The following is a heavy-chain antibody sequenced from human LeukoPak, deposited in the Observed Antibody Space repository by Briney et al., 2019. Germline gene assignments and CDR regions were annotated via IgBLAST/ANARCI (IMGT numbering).Heavy chain of an antibody. D-gene: IGHD2-21*01. CDR3: ARAPRYYMNIDV. CDR1: GGSFDSPY. Sequence: SETLSLTCTVSGGSFDSPYWTWLRQPAGKGPQWLARTYTGGTIDYNPSLKGRVTMSLSPSRNQFPLQLSSVTAADTAVYYCARAPRYYMNIDVWGKGTTVIVSS. V-gene: IGHV4-4*07. CDR2: TYTGGTI. J-gene: IGHJ6*03.